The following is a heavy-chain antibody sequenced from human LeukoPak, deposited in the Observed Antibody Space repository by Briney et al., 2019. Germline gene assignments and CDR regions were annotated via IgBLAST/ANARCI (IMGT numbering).Heavy chain of an antibody. D-gene: IGHD6-19*01. J-gene: IGHJ4*02. CDR3: ARRTVAVAGTNYFDY. CDR2: INPNSGGT. V-gene: IGHV1-2*02. Sequence: ASVTVSCTASGYTFTGYYMHWVRQAPGQGLEWMGWINPNSGGTNYAQKFQGRVTMTRDTSISTAYMEPSRLRSDDTAVYYCARRTVAVAGTNYFDYWGQGTLVTVSS. CDR1: GYTFTGYY.